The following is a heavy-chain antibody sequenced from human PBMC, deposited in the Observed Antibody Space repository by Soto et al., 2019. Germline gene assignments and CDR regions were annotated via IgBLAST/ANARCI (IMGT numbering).Heavy chain of an antibody. CDR3: AKEYTQYRSTSLEY. Sequence: QVQLVESGGGVFQPGRSLRLSCAAPGFTFSRYGMHWVPQAPGKGLEWVTVISHDGKVKYYVDSVKDRFTISRDNSKNTLSLQMNSLRAEDTGVYYCAKEYTQYRSTSLEYWGQGTLVTVSS. V-gene: IGHV3-30*18. D-gene: IGHD6-6*01. J-gene: IGHJ4*02. CDR1: GFTFSRYG. CDR2: ISHDGKVK.